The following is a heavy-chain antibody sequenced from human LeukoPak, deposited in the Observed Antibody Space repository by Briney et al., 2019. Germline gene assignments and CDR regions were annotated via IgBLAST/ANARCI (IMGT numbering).Heavy chain of an antibody. CDR2: IYHSGST. D-gene: IGHD1-26*01. J-gene: IGHJ4*02. CDR1: GGSISSGGYY. Sequence: SQTLSLTCTVSGGSISSGGYYWGWVRQPPGKGLEWIGYIYHSGSTYYNPSLKSRVTISVDRSKNQFSLKLSSVTAADTAVYYCARGFPGSGSYLFDYWGQGTLVTVSS. CDR3: ARGFPGSGSYLFDY. V-gene: IGHV4-30-2*01.